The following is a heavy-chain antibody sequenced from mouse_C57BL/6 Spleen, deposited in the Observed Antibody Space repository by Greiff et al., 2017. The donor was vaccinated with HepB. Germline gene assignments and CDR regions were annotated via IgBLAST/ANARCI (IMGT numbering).Heavy chain of an antibody. CDR3: AREDYGNYFYFDY. V-gene: IGHV1-26*01. CDR2: INPNNGGT. J-gene: IGHJ2*01. CDR1: GYTFTDYY. D-gene: IGHD2-1*01. Sequence: EVQLQQSGPELVKPGASVKISCKASGYTFTDYYMNWVKQSHGKSLEWIGDINPNNGGTSYNQKFKGKATLTVDKSSSTAYMELRSLTSEDSAVYYCAREDYGNYFYFDYWGQGTTLTVSS.